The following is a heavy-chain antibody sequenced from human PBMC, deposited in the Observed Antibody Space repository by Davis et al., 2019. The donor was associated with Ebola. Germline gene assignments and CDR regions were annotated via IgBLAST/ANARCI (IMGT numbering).Heavy chain of an antibody. D-gene: IGHD2-2*01. Sequence: VKVSCKASGGTFSSYAISWVRQAPGQGLEWMGRIIPILGIANYAQKFQGRVTITADKSTSTAYMELSSLRSEDTAVYYCARARFDVVVPAALNLYYYYGMDVWGQGTTVTVSS. CDR2: IIPILGIA. J-gene: IGHJ6*02. CDR3: ARARFDVVVPAALNLYYYYGMDV. CDR1: GGTFSSYA. V-gene: IGHV1-69*04.